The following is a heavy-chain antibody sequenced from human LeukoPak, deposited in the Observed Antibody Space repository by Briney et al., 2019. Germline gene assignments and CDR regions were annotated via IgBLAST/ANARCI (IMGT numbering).Heavy chain of an antibody. Sequence: EGSLRLSCAVSGLTLSSYRMHWVRQAPGKGLVWVSAIETDGKSATYADSVKGRFTISRDNAKNTLYLQMNSLRAEDTAVYYCAKVAVAGPPDYWGQGTLVTVSS. V-gene: IGHV3-74*01. D-gene: IGHD6-19*01. J-gene: IGHJ4*02. CDR1: GLTLSSYR. CDR2: IETDGKSA. CDR3: AKVAVAGPPDY.